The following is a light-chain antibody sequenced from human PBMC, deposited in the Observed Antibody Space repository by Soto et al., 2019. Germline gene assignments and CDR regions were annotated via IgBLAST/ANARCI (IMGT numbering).Light chain of an antibody. V-gene: IGKV2-28*01. CDR1: QILLHSNGYNY. J-gene: IGKJ4*01. CDR3: MQALQTPLT. CDR2: LGS. Sequence: DIVITKSPLSLPVTPGEPACIFCMGSQILLHSNGYNYLDWYLQKPWQSPQLLIYLGSNRASGVPDRFSGSGSGTDFTLKISRVEAEDVGVYYCMQALQTPLTFGGGTKVDIX.